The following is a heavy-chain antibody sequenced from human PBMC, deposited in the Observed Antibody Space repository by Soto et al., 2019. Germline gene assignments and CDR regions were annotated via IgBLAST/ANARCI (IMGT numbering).Heavy chain of an antibody. CDR3: TRGSYYGSGED. J-gene: IGHJ4*02. Sequence: PSDTLSLTCTVSGGSISSSSYYWDWIRQPPGKGLEWIGSIYYSGSTYYNPSLKSRVTISVDTSKNQFSLRLTSVTAADTAVYYCTRGSYYGSGEDWGRGILVTVSS. V-gene: IGHV4-39*01. CDR1: GGSISSSSYY. CDR2: IYYSGST. D-gene: IGHD3-10*01.